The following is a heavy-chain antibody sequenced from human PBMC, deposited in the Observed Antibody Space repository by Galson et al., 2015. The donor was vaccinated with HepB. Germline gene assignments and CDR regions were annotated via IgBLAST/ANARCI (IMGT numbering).Heavy chain of an antibody. D-gene: IGHD6-13*01. CDR1: GYTFTSYY. V-gene: IGHV1-46*01. CDR3: ARDRGSSWSVGDY. J-gene: IGHJ4*02. CDR2: INPSGGST. Sequence: SVKVSCKASGYTFTSYYMHWVRQAPGQGLEWMGIINPSGGSTSYAQTFQGRVTMTRDTSTSTVYMELSSLRSEDTALYYCARDRGSSWSVGDYWGQGTLVTVSS.